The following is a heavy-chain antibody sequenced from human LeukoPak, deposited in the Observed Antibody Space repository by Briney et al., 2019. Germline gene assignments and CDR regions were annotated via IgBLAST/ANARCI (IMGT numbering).Heavy chain of an antibody. J-gene: IGHJ4*02. Sequence: SVKVSCKASGGTFSSYAISWVRQAPGQGLEWMGGIISIFGTTNYAQKFQGRVTITADESTSTAYMELSSLRSEDTAVYYCARVKQQLVDYWGQGTLVTVSS. CDR2: IISIFGTT. V-gene: IGHV1-69*13. CDR1: GGTFSSYA. CDR3: ARVKQQLVDY. D-gene: IGHD6-13*01.